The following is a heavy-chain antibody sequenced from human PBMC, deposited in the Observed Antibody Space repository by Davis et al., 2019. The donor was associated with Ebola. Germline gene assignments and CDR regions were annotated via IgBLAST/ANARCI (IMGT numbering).Heavy chain of an antibody. CDR1: GFTFSSYS. Sequence: GGSLRLSCAASGFTFSSYSMNWVRQAPGKGLEWVSSISSSSSYIYYADSVKGRFTISRDNAKNSLYLQMNSLRAEDTAVYYCARDDYYGSGSYYNLGHDYDYWGQGTLVTVSS. CDR2: ISSSSSYI. J-gene: IGHJ4*02. CDR3: ARDDYYGSGSYYNLGHDYDY. V-gene: IGHV3-21*04. D-gene: IGHD3-10*01.